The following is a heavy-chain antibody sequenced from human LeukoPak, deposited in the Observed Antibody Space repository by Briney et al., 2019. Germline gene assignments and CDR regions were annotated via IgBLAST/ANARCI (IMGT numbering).Heavy chain of an antibody. CDR2: MHPNSGDT. J-gene: IGHJ4*02. V-gene: IGHV1-2*02. CDR3: ARDGEGRTNFDY. CDR1: GGTFNSYA. D-gene: IGHD1-14*01. Sequence: ASVKVSCKASGGTFNSYAISWVRQAPGQGLEWMTWMHPNSGDTNYAQKFQGRVTMTWDTSISTAYMELSRLRSDDTAVYYCARDGEGRTNFDYWGQGTLITVSS.